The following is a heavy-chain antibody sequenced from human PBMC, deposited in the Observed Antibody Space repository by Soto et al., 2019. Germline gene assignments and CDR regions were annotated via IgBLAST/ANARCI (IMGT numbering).Heavy chain of an antibody. V-gene: IGHV1-69*01. D-gene: IGHD3-10*01. Sequence: QVQLVQSGAEVKKPGSSVKVSCKASGGTFSSDSFTWVRQAPGQGLEWMGGVIPIFGTPNYAQKFHGRVTITADASTNTAYMELSSLTSEDTAVYYCARDPLWFGELLANYYYQALDVWGQGTTVTVSS. CDR2: VIPIFGTP. CDR3: ARDPLWFGELLANYYYQALDV. J-gene: IGHJ6*02. CDR1: GGTFSSDS.